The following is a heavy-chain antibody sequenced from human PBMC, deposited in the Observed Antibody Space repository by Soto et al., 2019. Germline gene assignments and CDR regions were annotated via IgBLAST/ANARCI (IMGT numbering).Heavy chain of an antibody. Sequence: QVQLQESGPGLVKPSETLSLTCAVSGDSVSNENYYWSWIRQPSGKGLEWIGYIYYSGTTNYNSYLKSRLSLSVDMSKNQFSLQLTSVTAADTAVYFCARSQRGRTAFTFDYWGQGALVTVSS. J-gene: IGHJ4*02. V-gene: IGHV4-61*01. CDR2: IYYSGTT. D-gene: IGHD3-16*01. CDR1: GDSVSNENYY. CDR3: ARSQRGRTAFTFDY.